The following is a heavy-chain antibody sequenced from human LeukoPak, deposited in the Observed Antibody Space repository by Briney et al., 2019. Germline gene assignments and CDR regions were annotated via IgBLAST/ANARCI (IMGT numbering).Heavy chain of an antibody. D-gene: IGHD1-20*01. V-gene: IGHV1-69*05. CDR3: ARARYNWNRKEVNWFNP. CDR2: IIPIFGTA. J-gene: IGHJ5*02. Sequence: SVKLSCKASGGTFSSYAISWVRQAPGQGLEWMGGIIPIFGTANYAQKFQGRVTITTDESTSTAYMELSSLRSEDTAVYYCARARYNWNRKEVNWFNPWGQGTLVTVSS. CDR1: GGTFSSYA.